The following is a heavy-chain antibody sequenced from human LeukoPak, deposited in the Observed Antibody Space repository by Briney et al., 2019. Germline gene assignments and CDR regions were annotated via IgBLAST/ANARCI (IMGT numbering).Heavy chain of an antibody. CDR2: INGRSDYI. D-gene: IGHD2-15*01. Sequence: GGSLRLSCAASGFTFSSYAMSWVRQAPGKGLEWISSINGRSDYIYYADSVRGRFTISRDDAKSSLSLQMNSLRVDDTAVYYCARDSDCSGGSCYADYWGQGTLVTVSS. V-gene: IGHV3-21*01. J-gene: IGHJ4*02. CDR3: ARDSDCSGGSCYADY. CDR1: GFTFSSYA.